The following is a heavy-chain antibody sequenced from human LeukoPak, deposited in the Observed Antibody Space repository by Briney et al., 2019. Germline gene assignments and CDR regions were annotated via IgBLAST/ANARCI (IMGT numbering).Heavy chain of an antibody. CDR1: GFSFSSCS. J-gene: IGHJ4*02. CDR2: MSSSSSYR. D-gene: IGHD4-17*01. Sequence: GGSLRLSCAASGFSFSSCSMNWVRQRPGKGLEWVSSMSSSSSYRYYVDSVTDRLTIFTVNAKKSEYLQMNSCVPEDTAVHDCARDEDGDYAPAYWGQGTLVTVSS. V-gene: IGHV3-21*01. CDR3: ARDEDGDYAPAY.